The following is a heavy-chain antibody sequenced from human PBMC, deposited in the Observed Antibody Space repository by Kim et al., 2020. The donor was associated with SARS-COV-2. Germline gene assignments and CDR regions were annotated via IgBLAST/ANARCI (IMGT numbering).Heavy chain of an antibody. V-gene: IGHV1-3*01. Sequence: ASVKVSCKASGYTFTSYAMHWVRQAPGQRLEWMGWINAGNGNTKYSQKFQGRVTITRDTSASTAYMELSSLRSEDTAVYYCARSPVLRYFDWLSWFDPWGQGTLVTVSS. CDR2: INAGNGNT. CDR3: ARSPVLRYFDWLSWFDP. D-gene: IGHD3-9*01. J-gene: IGHJ5*02. CDR1: GYTFTSYA.